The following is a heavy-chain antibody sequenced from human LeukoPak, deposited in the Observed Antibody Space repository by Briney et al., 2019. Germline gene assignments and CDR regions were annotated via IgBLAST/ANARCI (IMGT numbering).Heavy chain of an antibody. Sequence: GASVKVSCKASGYTFTYRYLHWVRQAPGQALEWVGWITPFNGNTNCAQRFQDRVTIPRDSSMSTAYMELSSLRSEDTAVYYCARSRGVVPAALDDYWGQGTLVTVSS. J-gene: IGHJ4*02. V-gene: IGHV1-45*02. CDR3: ARSRGVVPAALDDY. CDR2: ITPFNGNT. D-gene: IGHD2-2*01. CDR1: GYTFTYRY.